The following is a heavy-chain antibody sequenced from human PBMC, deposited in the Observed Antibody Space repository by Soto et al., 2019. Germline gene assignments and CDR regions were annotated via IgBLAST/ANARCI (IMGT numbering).Heavy chain of an antibody. D-gene: IGHD2-15*01. V-gene: IGHV3-21*01. Sequence: GGSLRLSCAASGFTFSSYSMNWVRQAPGKGLEWVSSISSSSSYIYYADSVKGRFTISRDNAKNSLYLQMNSLRAEDTAVYYCATSATMVVVVAATPSAWGQGTLVTVSS. CDR1: GFTFSSYS. J-gene: IGHJ5*02. CDR2: ISSSSSYI. CDR3: ATSATMVVVVAATPSA.